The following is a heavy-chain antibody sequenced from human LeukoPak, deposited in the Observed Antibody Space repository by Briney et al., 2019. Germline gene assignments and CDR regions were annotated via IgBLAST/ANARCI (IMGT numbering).Heavy chain of an antibody. CDR3: ARDEGATAY. D-gene: IGHD1-26*01. Sequence: SETLSLTRTVSGGSINNYYWSWIRQPPGKRLEWIGYISYSGTTNYNPSLKSRVTISVDTSKNQFSLKLTSVTAADTAVYYCARDEGATAYWGQGTLVTVSS. CDR2: ISYSGTT. CDR1: GGSINNYY. V-gene: IGHV4-59*01. J-gene: IGHJ4*02.